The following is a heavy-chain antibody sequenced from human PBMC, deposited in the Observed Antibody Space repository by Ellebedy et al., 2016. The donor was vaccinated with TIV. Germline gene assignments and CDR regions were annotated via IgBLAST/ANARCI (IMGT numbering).Heavy chain of an antibody. V-gene: IGHV3-30-3*02. Sequence: GESLKISCAASGFTFSSYAMHWFGQAQGKGLEWVAVISYDGSNKYYADSVKGRFTISRDNSKNTLYLQMNSLRAEDTALYYCAKSSLPYYYDSSGFPPFDYWGQGTLVTVSS. J-gene: IGHJ4*02. CDR3: AKSSLPYYYDSSGFPPFDY. CDR1: GFTFSSYA. CDR2: ISYDGSNK. D-gene: IGHD3-22*01.